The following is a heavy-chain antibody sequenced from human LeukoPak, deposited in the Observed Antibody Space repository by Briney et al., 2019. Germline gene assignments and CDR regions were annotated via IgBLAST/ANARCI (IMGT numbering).Heavy chain of an antibody. V-gene: IGHV3-7*01. CDR1: GFTFSSYW. Sequence: GGSLRLSCAASGFTFSSYWMRWVRQAPGKGLEWVANIKQDGSEKYYVDSVKGRFTISGDNAKNSLYLQMNSLRAEDTAVYYCARDPYYYDSSGLADYWGQGTLVTVSS. J-gene: IGHJ4*02. CDR2: IKQDGSEK. D-gene: IGHD3-22*01. CDR3: ARDPYYYDSSGLADY.